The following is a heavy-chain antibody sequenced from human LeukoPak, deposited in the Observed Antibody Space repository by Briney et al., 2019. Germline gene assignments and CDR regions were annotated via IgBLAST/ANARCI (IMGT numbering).Heavy chain of an antibody. CDR2: IYPGDSDT. V-gene: IGHV5-51*01. CDR3: ARQNDFRLDY. J-gene: IGHJ4*02. D-gene: IGHD3-3*01. CDR1: GYSFTSYW. Sequence: GGSLRLSCKGSGYSFTSYWIGWVRQMPGKGLEWMGIIYPGDSDTRYSPSLQGQVTISVDTSIGTAYLQWSSLKASDTAIYYCARQNDFRLDYWGQGTLVTVSS.